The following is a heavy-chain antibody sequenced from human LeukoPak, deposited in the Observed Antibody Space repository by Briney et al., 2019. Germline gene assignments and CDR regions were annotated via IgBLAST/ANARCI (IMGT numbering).Heavy chain of an antibody. Sequence: GGSLRLSCAASGFTFDDYTMHWVRQAPGKGLEWVSLISWDGGSTYYADSVKGRFTISRDNSKNSLYLQMNSLRTEDTALYYCAKDMRRYDILTGYDNWGQGTLVTVSS. CDR1: GFTFDDYT. CDR2: ISWDGGST. D-gene: IGHD3-9*01. CDR3: AKDMRRYDILTGYDN. J-gene: IGHJ4*02. V-gene: IGHV3-43*01.